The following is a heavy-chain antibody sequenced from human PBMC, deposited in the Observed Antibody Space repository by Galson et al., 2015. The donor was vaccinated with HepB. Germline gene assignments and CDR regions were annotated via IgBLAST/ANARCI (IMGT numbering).Heavy chain of an antibody. J-gene: IGHJ2*01. CDR3: ARESVTTKTGNWYFDL. V-gene: IGHV4-59*01. CDR2: IYYSGST. CDR1: GGSISSYY. Sequence: SETLSLTCTVSGGSISSYYWSWIRQPPGKGLEWIGYIYYSGSTNYNPSLKSRVTISVDTSKNQFSLKLSSVTAADTAVYYCARESVTTKTGNWYFDLWGRGTLVTVSS. D-gene: IGHD4-17*01.